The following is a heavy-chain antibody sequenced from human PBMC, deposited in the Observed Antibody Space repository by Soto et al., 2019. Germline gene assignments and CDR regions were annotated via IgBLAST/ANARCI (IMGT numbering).Heavy chain of an antibody. CDR3: ARDGRITMIRGVTGMDV. CDR2: IYYSGNT. D-gene: IGHD3-10*01. J-gene: IGHJ6*02. Sequence: QVQLQESGPGLVKPSQTLSLTCTVSGGSISSGGYYWSWIRQHPAEGLVWIGYIYYSGNTYYNPSLKSRVTISVDTSKNQFSLKLSSVTAADTAVYYCARDGRITMIRGVTGMDVWGQGTTVTVSS. V-gene: IGHV4-31*03. CDR1: GGSISSGGYY.